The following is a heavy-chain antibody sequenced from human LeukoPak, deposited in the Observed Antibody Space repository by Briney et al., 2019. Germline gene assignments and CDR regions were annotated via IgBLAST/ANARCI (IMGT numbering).Heavy chain of an antibody. CDR2: IYYSGST. CDR1: GGSISSHY. D-gene: IGHD2-21*02. V-gene: IGHV4-59*11. CDR3: ARADIVVVTAIYWYFDL. Sequence: PSQTLSLTCTVSGGSISSHYWSWIRQPPGKGLEWIGYIYYSGSTNYNPSLKSRVTISVDRSKNQFSLKLSSVTAADMAVYYCARADIVVVTAIYWYFDLWGRGTLVTVSS. J-gene: IGHJ2*01.